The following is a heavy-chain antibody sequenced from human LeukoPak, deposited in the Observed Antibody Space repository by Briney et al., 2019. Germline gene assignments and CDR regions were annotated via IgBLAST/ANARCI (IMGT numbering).Heavy chain of an antibody. Sequence: GRPLRLSCAASGFSFSNYGMHWVRQAPGKGLEWVANIWYDGTNKYYADSVKGRFTISRDNSKNTLYLQMNSLRVEDTAVYYCARASAGVATIDYWGQGTLVTVSA. CDR3: ARASAGVATIDY. J-gene: IGHJ4*02. CDR1: GFSFSNYG. CDR2: IWYDGTNK. D-gene: IGHD5-12*01. V-gene: IGHV3-33*01.